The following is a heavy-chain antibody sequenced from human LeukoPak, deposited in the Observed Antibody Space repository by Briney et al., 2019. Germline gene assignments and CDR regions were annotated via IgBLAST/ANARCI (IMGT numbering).Heavy chain of an antibody. Sequence: GGSLRLSCAASGFTFRSYWMSWVRQAPGKGLEWVANINQDGSEKYYVDSVKGRFTISRDNAKNSLYLQMNSLRAEDTAVYYCARDHIAVAGLIDYWGQGTLVTVSS. CDR2: INQDGSEK. V-gene: IGHV3-7*01. D-gene: IGHD6-19*01. CDR1: GFTFRSYW. J-gene: IGHJ4*02. CDR3: ARDHIAVAGLIDY.